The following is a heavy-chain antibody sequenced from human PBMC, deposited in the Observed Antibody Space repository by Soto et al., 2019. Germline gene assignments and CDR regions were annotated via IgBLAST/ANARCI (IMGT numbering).Heavy chain of an antibody. V-gene: IGHV1-3*01. CDR1: GYTFTSYA. Sequence: ASVKVSCKASGYTFTSYAMHWVRQAPGQRLEWMGWINAGNGNTKYSQKFQVRVTITKDTSATTAYTELSSLRSEDTAVYYCARDLGGWPDYWGQGTLVTVS. D-gene: IGHD2-15*01. CDR3: ARDLGGWPDY. CDR2: INAGNGNT. J-gene: IGHJ4*02.